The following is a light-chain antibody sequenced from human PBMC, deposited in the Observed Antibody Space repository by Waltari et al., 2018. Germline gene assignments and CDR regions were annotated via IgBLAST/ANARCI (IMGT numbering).Light chain of an antibody. Sequence: SYEVTQPPSVSVSPGQTASIPCSGDELDNMYVWWYQQKPGQSPVVIIYHDVKRPSGIPERFSGSSSGKTATLTIGGTQAMDEADYYCQVSDSRTAHSYVFGTGTTVTVL. CDR1: ELDNMY. CDR3: QVSDSRTAHSYV. CDR2: HDV. J-gene: IGLJ1*01. V-gene: IGLV3-1*01.